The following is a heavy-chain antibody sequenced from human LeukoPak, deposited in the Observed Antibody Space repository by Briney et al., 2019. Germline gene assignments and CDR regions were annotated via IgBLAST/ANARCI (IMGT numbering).Heavy chain of an antibody. V-gene: IGHV3-23*01. D-gene: IGHD2-21*02. CDR3: AKDGWVYCGGDCYPDV. CDR2: ISGSGGST. CDR1: GFTFSSYA. J-gene: IGHJ6*02. Sequence: GGSLRLSCAASGFTFSSYAMSWVRQAPGKGLEWVSAISGSGGSTYYADSVKGRFTISRDNSKNTLYLQMNSLRAEDTAVYYCAKDGWVYCGGDCYPDVWGQGTTVTVSS.